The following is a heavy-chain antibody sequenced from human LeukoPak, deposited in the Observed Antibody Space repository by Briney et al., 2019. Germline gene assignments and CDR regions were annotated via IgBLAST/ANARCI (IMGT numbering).Heavy chain of an antibody. CDR1: GYTFTSYD. CDR3: ARAYYDYVWGSYRLMAFDI. V-gene: IGHV1-8*03. J-gene: IGHJ3*02. Sequence: ASVKVPCKASGYTFTSYDINWVRQATGQGLEWMGWMNPNSGNTGYAQKFQGRVTITRNTSISTAYMELSSLRSEDTAVYYCARAYYDYVWGSYRLMAFDIWGQGTMVTVSS. CDR2: MNPNSGNT. D-gene: IGHD3-16*02.